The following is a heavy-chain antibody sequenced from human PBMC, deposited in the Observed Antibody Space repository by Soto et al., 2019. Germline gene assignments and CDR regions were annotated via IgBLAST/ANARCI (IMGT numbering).Heavy chain of an antibody. CDR1: GFTFRSFG. Sequence: GGSLRLSCEASGFTFRSFGIHWVRQTPDKGLEWVSVISPDGSSQDYADSVKGRFFTSRDNSRNTLYLQMNSLRAEDTAVYYFAKENGYSSSWFEFDYWGQGTLVTVSS. CDR2: ISPDGSSQ. J-gene: IGHJ4*02. D-gene: IGHD6-13*01. CDR3: AKENGYSSSWFEFDY. V-gene: IGHV3-30*18.